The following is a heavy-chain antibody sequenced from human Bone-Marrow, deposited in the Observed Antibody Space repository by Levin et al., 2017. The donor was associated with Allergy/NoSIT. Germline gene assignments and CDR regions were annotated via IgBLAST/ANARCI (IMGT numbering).Heavy chain of an antibody. J-gene: IGHJ4*02. CDR1: GFTFSSYA. Sequence: ASVKVSFAASGFTFSSYAMSWVRQAPGKGLEWVSSISGSGTITHYAESVKGRFTISRDISKNMLHLQMNSLRAEDTAIYFCAKEGLAVAGYYFDSWGQGTLVTVSS. D-gene: IGHD6-19*01. CDR2: ISGSGTIT. CDR3: AKEGLAVAGYYFDS. V-gene: IGHV3-23*01.